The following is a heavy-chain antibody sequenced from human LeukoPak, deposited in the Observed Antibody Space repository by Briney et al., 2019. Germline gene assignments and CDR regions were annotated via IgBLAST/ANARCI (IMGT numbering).Heavy chain of an antibody. D-gene: IGHD2-15*01. CDR1: GFTFNSYA. Sequence: GGSLRLSCAASGFTFNSYAMSWVRQAPGKGLEWVSAINPSGDSTYSADSVRGRFTISRDNSKNTLYLQMNSLRAEDTALYYCARQLGYCSDGTCYFDYWGQGTLVTVPS. V-gene: IGHV3-23*01. CDR2: INPSGDST. CDR3: ARQLGYCSDGTCYFDY. J-gene: IGHJ4*02.